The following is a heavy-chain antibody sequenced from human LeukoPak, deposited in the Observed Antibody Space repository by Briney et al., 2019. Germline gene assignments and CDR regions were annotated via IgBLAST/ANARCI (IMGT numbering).Heavy chain of an antibody. V-gene: IGHV1-46*01. CDR2: INPSGGST. CDR3: ARVRAGSNDAFDI. D-gene: IGHD6-13*01. Sequence: ASVKLSCKASGYTFTSYYMHWVRQAPGQGLEWMGIINPSGGSTSYAQKFQGRVTMTRDMSTSTVYMELSSLRSEDTAVYYCARVRAGSNDAFDIWGQGTMVTVSS. CDR1: GYTFTSYY. J-gene: IGHJ3*02.